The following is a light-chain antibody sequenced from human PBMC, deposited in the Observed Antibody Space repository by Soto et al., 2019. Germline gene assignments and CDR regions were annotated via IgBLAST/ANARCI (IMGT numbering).Light chain of an antibody. V-gene: IGKV3-15*01. J-gene: IGKJ1*01. CDR2: AAS. CDR1: QSVSSN. CDR3: QQYNNWPRT. Sequence: EIVMTQSPATLSVSPGERATLSCRASQSVSSNLAWYQQKPGQAPRLLIYAASTRATGIPARLGGSVSGTEFTLTISSLQSEDGAVYYGQQYNNWPRTFGQGTKVDIK.